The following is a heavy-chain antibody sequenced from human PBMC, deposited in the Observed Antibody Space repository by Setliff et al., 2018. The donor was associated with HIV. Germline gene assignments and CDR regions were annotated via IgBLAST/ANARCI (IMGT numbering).Heavy chain of an antibody. D-gene: IGHD2-2*01. J-gene: IGHJ4*02. CDR1: YATISTADYY. CDR2: VSYTGTT. V-gene: IGHV4-30-4*01. CDR3: ARLSTTSRDFDS. Sequence: TSETLSLTCTASYATISTADYYWSWIRQPPGKGLEWIGFVSYTGTTHYNPSLKSRLTISIDTSENQFSLKLSSVTAADTAVYYCARLSTTSRDFDSWGQGTRVTV.